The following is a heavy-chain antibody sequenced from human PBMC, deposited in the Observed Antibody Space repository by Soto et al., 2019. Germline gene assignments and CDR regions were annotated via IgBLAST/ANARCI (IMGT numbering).Heavy chain of an antibody. Sequence: GASVKVSCKASGGTFSSYAISWVRQAPGQGLEWMGGIIPIFGTANYAQNFQGRVTITADESTSTAYMELSSLRSEDTAVYYCARGALITMIVVAPNWFDPWGQGTLVTVSS. CDR3: ARGALITMIVVAPNWFDP. V-gene: IGHV1-69*13. CDR2: IIPIFGTA. CDR1: GGTFSSYA. D-gene: IGHD3-22*01. J-gene: IGHJ5*02.